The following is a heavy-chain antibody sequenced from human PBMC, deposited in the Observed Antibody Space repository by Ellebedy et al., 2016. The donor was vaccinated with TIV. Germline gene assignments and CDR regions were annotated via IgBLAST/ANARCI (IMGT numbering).Heavy chain of an antibody. Sequence: ASVKVSXXVSGYTLTELSMHWVRQAPGKGLEWMGGFDPEDGETIYAQKFQGRVTMTEDTSTDTAYIELSSLRSEDTAVYYCATVVVAVAGTEFDYWGQGTLVTVSS. CDR1: GYTLTELS. CDR3: ATVVVAVAGTEFDY. V-gene: IGHV1-24*01. D-gene: IGHD6-19*01. CDR2: FDPEDGET. J-gene: IGHJ4*02.